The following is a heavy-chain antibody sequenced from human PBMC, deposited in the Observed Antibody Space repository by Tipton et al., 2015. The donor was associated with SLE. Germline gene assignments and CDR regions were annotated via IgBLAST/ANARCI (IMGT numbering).Heavy chain of an antibody. CDR1: GFTFDDYG. V-gene: IGHV3-7*01. CDR3: ARDPTGDIVLRL. CDR2: IKQDGSEK. Sequence: SLRLSCAASGFTFDDYGMSWVRQAPGKGLEWVANIKQDGSEKYYVDSVKGRFTISRDNAKNSLYLQMNSLRAEDTAVYYCARDPTGDIVLRLWGQGTTVTVSS. J-gene: IGHJ6*02. D-gene: IGHD2-8*02.